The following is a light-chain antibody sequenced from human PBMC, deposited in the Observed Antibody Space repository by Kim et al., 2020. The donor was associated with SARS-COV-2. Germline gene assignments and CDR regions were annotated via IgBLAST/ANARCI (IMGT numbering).Light chain of an antibody. CDR1: QSVSNY. V-gene: IGKV3-11*01. CDR2: DAS. CDR3: QQRSNWPLI. Sequence: EIVLTQSPATLSLSPGERATLSCRASQSVSNYLAWYQQKPGQAPRLLIYDASNRATGIPARFSGSASGTDFTLTISSLEPEDFAVYYCQQRSNWPLIFGGGTKVDIK. J-gene: IGKJ4*01.